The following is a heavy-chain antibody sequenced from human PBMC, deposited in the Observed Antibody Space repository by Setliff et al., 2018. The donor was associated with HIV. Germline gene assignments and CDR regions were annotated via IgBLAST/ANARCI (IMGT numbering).Heavy chain of an antibody. CDR2: IYTGGNA. CDR3: ARERLSRLGFDY. J-gene: IGHJ4*02. CDR1: GYSISSGYY. Sequence: SETLSLTCAVSGYSISSGYYWGWIRQPPGKGLEWIGHIYTGGNANYNPSLQSRVTISVDTSKNQFSLMLGSMTAADTAVYYCARERLSRLGFDYWGQGTLVTVSS. D-gene: IGHD1-1*01. V-gene: IGHV4-38-2*02.